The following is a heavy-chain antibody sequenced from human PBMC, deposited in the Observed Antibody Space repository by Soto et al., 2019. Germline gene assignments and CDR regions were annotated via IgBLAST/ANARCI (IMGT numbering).Heavy chain of an antibody. J-gene: IGHJ6*03. CDR3: AKEPSYCSSTSCYRLDYYYYYTDV. CDR2: ISCNGSNT. CDR1: GFTFSSYA. D-gene: IGHD2-2*01. Sequence: WGSLRLSCAASGFTFSSYAMYWVRQAPGKGLDYVSAISCNGSNTYYATSVKGRFTISRDNSKNTLYLQMNSLRAEDTAVYYCAKEPSYCSSTSCYRLDYYYYYTDVWGKGTTVTVSS. V-gene: IGHV3-64*01.